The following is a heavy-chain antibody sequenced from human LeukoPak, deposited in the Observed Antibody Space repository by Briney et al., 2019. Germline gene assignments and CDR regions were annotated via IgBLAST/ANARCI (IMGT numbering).Heavy chain of an antibody. CDR3: ARQLGVGVWALDR. D-gene: IGHD3-16*01. J-gene: IGHJ4*02. V-gene: IGHV4-39*01. CDR1: GDTITTEHYW. CDR2: IFYTGKI. Sequence: SETLSLTCDVSGDTITTEHYWWGWLRQPPGKGLEWIAIIFYTGKIHDNPSLRNRISMSVDTSKDQFSLRLSAVTAADTAVYYCARQLGVGVWALDRWGQGTLVTVSS.